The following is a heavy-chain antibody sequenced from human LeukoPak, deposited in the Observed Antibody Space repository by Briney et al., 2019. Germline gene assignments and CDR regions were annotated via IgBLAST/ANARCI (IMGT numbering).Heavy chain of an antibody. Sequence: GGSLRLSCAASGFTFDDYAMHWVRQAPGKGLEWVSGISWNSGSIGYADSVKGRFTISRDNAKNSLYLQMNSLRAEDTAVYYCARDRGYQNAFDIWGQGTMVTVSS. D-gene: IGHD2-2*01. J-gene: IGHJ3*02. CDR3: ARDRGYQNAFDI. CDR1: GFTFDDYA. V-gene: IGHV3-9*01. CDR2: ISWNSGSI.